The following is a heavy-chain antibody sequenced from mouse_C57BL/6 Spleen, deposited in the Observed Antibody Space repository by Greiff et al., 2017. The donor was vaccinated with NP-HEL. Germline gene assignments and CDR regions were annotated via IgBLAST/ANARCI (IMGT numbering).Heavy chain of an antibody. J-gene: IGHJ1*03. Sequence: EVQVVESGPGLVKPSQSLSLTCSVTGYSITSGYYWNWIRQFPGNKLEWMGYISYDGSNNYNPSLKNRISITRDTSKNQFFLKLNSVTTEDTATYYCARNYDDWYFDVWGTGTTVTVSS. D-gene: IGHD2-3*01. CDR3: ARNYDDWYFDV. CDR2: ISYDGSN. V-gene: IGHV3-6*01. CDR1: GYSITSGYY.